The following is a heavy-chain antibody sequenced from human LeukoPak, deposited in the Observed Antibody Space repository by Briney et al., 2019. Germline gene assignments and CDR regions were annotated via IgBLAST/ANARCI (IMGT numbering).Heavy chain of an antibody. CDR2: ISSSGSTI. CDR1: GFSFSSYE. Sequence: GGSLRLSCAASGFSFSSYEMNWVRQAPGKGLEWVSYISSSGSTIYYADSVKGRFTITRDNAKYSLYLQMNSLRAEDTAVYYCAREKQYYDILTGYSGYYYGMDVWGQGTTVTVSS. D-gene: IGHD3-9*01. CDR3: AREKQYYDILTGYSGYYYGMDV. V-gene: IGHV3-48*03. J-gene: IGHJ6*02.